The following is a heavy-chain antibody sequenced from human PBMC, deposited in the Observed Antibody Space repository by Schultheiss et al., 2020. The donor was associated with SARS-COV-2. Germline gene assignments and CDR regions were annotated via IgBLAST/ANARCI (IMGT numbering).Heavy chain of an antibody. CDR2: IYYSGST. D-gene: IGHD2-2*01. CDR3: ASRCSSTSCPAGRYYYYYGMDV. Sequence: SQTLSLTCTVSGGSISSYYWSWIRQPPGKGLEWIGYIYYSGSTNYNPSLKSRVTISVDTSKNQFSLKLNSVTAADTAVYYCASRCSSTSCPAGRYYYYYGMDVWGQGTTVTVSS. CDR1: GGSISSYY. J-gene: IGHJ6*02. V-gene: IGHV4-59*08.